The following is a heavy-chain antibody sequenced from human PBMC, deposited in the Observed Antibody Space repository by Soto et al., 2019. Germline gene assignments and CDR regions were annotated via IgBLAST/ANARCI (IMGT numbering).Heavy chain of an antibody. D-gene: IGHD7-27*01. CDR1: GFILSDCA. V-gene: IGHV3-48*01. CDR3: ARDLSWGSNWYYYMDV. Sequence: EVQLVESGGGLVQPGGSLRLSCATSGFILSDCAMNWVRQAPGKGLEWGSYISSSSSVIDYPDSVKGRFTVSRDNARNSLYLQMNSLRAEDTAVYYCARDLSWGSNWYYYMDVWGKGTTVTVSS. CDR2: ISSSSSVI. J-gene: IGHJ6*03.